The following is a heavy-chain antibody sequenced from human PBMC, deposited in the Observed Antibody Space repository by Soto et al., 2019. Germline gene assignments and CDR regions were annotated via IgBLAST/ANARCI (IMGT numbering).Heavy chain of an antibody. CDR1: GGSISSYY. CDR2: IYYSGST. J-gene: IGHJ4*02. D-gene: IGHD3-16*01. V-gene: IGHV4-59*01. CDR3: AGGWGSYSY. Sequence: SETLSLTCTVSGGSISSYYWSWIRQPPGKGLEWIGYIYYSGSTNYNPSLKSRVTISVDTSKNQFSLKLSSVTAADTAVYYCAGGWGSYSYWGQGTLVTVSS.